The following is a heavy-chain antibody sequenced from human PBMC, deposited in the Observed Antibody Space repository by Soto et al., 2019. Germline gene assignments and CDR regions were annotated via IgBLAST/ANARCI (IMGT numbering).Heavy chain of an antibody. CDR2: INPDNANT. Sequence: QVQLVQSGAEVKKPGASVKISCEASGYTFISRALHWVRQAPGQRLEWMGWINPDNANTKYSQNFQGRVTFTRDTSATTAYMELSSLRSEDTAVYFCARDPGSGHHFDYWGQGTLVTVSS. J-gene: IGHJ4*02. CDR1: GYTFISRA. D-gene: IGHD2-15*01. CDR3: ARDPGSGHHFDY. V-gene: IGHV1-3*01.